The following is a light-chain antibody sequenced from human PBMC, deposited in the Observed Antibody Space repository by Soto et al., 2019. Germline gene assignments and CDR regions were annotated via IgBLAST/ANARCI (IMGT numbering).Light chain of an antibody. Sequence: DIQMTQSPSSLSASEGDRVTITCQSSHDVSRNLNWFQQKSGEAPQLLIYDASNLDRGVPSRFSGSGSGTDFTPTISSLQPEDVATYYCQQYNSMPSFGGGTEVEIK. V-gene: IGKV1-33*01. CDR1: HDVSRN. CDR2: DAS. CDR3: QQYNSMPS. J-gene: IGKJ4*01.